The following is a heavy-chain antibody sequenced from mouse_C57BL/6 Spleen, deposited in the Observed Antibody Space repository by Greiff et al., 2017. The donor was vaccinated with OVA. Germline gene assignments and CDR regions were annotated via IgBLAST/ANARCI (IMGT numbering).Heavy chain of an antibody. V-gene: IGHV1-59*01. CDR3: ARGGMVVAFDD. Sequence: VKLQQPGAELVRPGTSVKLSCKASGYTFTSYWMHWVKQRPGQGLEWIGVIDPSDSYTNYNQKFKGKATLTVDTSSSTAYMQLSSLTSEDSAVYYCARGGMVVAFDDWGQGTTLTVSS. CDR2: IDPSDSYT. D-gene: IGHD1-1*01. CDR1: GYTFTSYW. J-gene: IGHJ2*01.